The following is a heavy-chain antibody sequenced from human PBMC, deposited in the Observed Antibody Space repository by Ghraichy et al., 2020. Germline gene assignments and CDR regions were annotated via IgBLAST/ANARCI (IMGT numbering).Heavy chain of an antibody. CDR2: ISSSSSSI. J-gene: IGHJ1*01. V-gene: IGHV3-48*01. D-gene: IGHD2-15*01. CDR1: GFTFSTYS. CDR3: ARDVYCSGGTCYHGYFQH. Sequence: GESLNISCAASGFTFSTYSMNWVRQAPGKGLEWVSYISSSSSSIYYADSVKGRFTISRDNAKNPLYLQMNSLRAEDTAVYYCARDVYCSGGTCYHGYFQHWGQGTLVTVSS.